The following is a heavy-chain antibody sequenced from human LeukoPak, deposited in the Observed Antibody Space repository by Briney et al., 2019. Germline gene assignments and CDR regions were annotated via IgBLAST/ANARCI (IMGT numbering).Heavy chain of an antibody. CDR1: GGSISSYY. CDR3: ARGYFDWLHPFDY. V-gene: IGHV4-59*01. D-gene: IGHD3-9*01. CDR2: IYYSGST. Sequence: SETLSLTCTVSGGSISSYYWSWIRQPPGKGLEWIGYIYYSGSTNYNPSLKSRVTISVDTSKNQFSLKLSSVTAADTAVYYCARGYFDWLHPFDYWGQGTLVTVSS. J-gene: IGHJ4*02.